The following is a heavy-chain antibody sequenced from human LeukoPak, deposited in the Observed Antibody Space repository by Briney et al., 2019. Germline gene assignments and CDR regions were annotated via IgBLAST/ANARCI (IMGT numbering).Heavy chain of an antibody. J-gene: IGHJ3*02. V-gene: IGHV3-21*01. CDR3: ARSIVVPAAISGAFDI. D-gene: IGHD2-2*01. Sequence: GGSLRLSCAASGFTFSTYAMHWVRQAPGKGLEWVSSISSSNSFIFYADSVKGRFTTSRDNAKNSLYLQMNSLRAEDTALYYCARSIVVPAAISGAFDIWGQGTIVTVSS. CDR1: GFTFSTYA. CDR2: ISSSNSFI.